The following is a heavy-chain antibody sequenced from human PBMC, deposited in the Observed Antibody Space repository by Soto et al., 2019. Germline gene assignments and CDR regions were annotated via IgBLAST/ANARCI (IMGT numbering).Heavy chain of an antibody. CDR3: ARAAYYYYYYMDV. J-gene: IGHJ6*03. CDR2: IYYSGST. V-gene: IGHV4-59*01. Sequence: SETLSLTCTVSGGAISSYDWSWIRQPPGKGLEWIGYIYYSGSTNYNPSLKSRVTISVDTSKNQFSLKLSSVTAADTAVYYCARAAYYYYYYMDVWGKGTTVTVSS. CDR1: GGAISSYD.